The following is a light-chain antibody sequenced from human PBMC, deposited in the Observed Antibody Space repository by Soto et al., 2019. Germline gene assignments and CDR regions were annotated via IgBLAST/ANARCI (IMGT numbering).Light chain of an antibody. Sequence: QSALTQPASVSGSPGQSITISCTGTSRDVGNYNYVSWFQHHPGKAPKLMIYQVSYRPSGVSNRFSGSKSGNTASLTISGLQAEDEADYYCTSYSSGSAPYVFGTGTKLTVL. CDR3: TSYSSGSAPYV. J-gene: IGLJ1*01. CDR1: SRDVGNYNY. CDR2: QVS. V-gene: IGLV2-14*01.